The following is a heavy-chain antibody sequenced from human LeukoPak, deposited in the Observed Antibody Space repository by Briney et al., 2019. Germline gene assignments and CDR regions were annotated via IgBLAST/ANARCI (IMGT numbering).Heavy chain of an antibody. Sequence: GRSLRLSCAASGFTFGSYGMHWVRQAPGKGLEWVAVIWYDGSNKYYADSVKGRFTISRDNSKNTLYLQMNSLRAEDTAVYYCAKDLSGVTGDAFDIWGQGTMVTVSS. CDR1: GFTFGSYG. V-gene: IGHV3-33*06. J-gene: IGHJ3*02. CDR3: AKDLSGVTGDAFDI. D-gene: IGHD1-14*01. CDR2: IWYDGSNK.